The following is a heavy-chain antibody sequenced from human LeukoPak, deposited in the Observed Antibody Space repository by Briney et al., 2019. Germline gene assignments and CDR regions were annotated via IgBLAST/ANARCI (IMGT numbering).Heavy chain of an antibody. V-gene: IGHV1-18*01. CDR1: GYTFTSYG. Sequence: GASVTVSCKASGYTFTSYGISWVRQAPGQGLEWMGWISAYNGNTNYAQKLQGRVTMTTDTSTSTAYMELRSLRSDDTAVYYCARVRGDIVVVPAAMPVHFDYWGQGTLVTVSS. CDR3: ARVRGDIVVVPAAMPVHFDY. D-gene: IGHD2-2*01. J-gene: IGHJ4*02. CDR2: ISAYNGNT.